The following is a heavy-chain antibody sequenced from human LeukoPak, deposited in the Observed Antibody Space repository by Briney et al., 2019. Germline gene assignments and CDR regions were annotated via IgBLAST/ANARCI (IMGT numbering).Heavy chain of an antibody. J-gene: IGHJ4*02. CDR2: INHSGST. D-gene: IGHD3-3*01. CDR3: ARSRGYYDFWSGYYIGFDYFDY. V-gene: IGHV4-34*01. CDR1: GGSFSGYY. Sequence: SETLSLTCAVYGGSFSGYYWSWIRQPPGKGLEWIGEINHSGSTNYNPSLKSRVTISVDTSKNQFSLKLSSVTATDTAVYYCARSRGYYDFWSGYYIGFDYFDYWGQGTLVTVSS.